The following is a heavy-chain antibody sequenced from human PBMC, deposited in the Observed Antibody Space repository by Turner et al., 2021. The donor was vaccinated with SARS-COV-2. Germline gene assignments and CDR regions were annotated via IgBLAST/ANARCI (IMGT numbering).Heavy chain of an antibody. J-gene: IGHJ3*02. CDR1: GFTFSSCG. Sequence: QVQLVESGGGVVQPGRSLRLSCAASGFTFSSCGMHWVRQAPGKGLEWVAVISYDGSSKYYADSVKGRFTISRDNSKNTLYLQMNSLRAEDTAVYYCAKGWLQSGDAFDIWGQGTTVTISS. CDR3: AKGWLQSGDAFDI. V-gene: IGHV3-30-3*01. CDR2: ISYDGSSK. D-gene: IGHD5-12*01.